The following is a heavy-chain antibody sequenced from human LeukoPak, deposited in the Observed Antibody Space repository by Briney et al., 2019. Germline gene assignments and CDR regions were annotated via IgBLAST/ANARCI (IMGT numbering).Heavy chain of an antibody. Sequence: GASVKVSCKASGYTFTSYDINWVRQATGQGLEWMGWMNPNSGNTGYAQKFQGRVTMTRNTSISTAYMELSSLGSEDTAVYYCARAIIVVVPAADGPYGMDVWGQGTTVTVSS. CDR2: MNPNSGNT. CDR1: GYTFTSYD. CDR3: ARAIIVVVPAADGPYGMDV. D-gene: IGHD2-2*01. J-gene: IGHJ6*02. V-gene: IGHV1-8*01.